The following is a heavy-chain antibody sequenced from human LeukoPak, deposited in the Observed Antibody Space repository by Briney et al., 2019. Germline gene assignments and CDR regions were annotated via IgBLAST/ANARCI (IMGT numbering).Heavy chain of an antibody. CDR3: TKARGNSSGRDFSDI. V-gene: IGHV3-9*01. D-gene: IGHD3-22*01. Sequence: PGRSLRLSCAASGFTFDDYAMHWVRQAPGKGLEWVSGSSWNSGGIGYADSVKGRFTISRDNAKNYLYLEMNSLRVEDTALYYCTKARGNSSGRDFSDIWGQGTMVTVSS. CDR1: GFTFDDYA. J-gene: IGHJ3*02. CDR2: SSWNSGGI.